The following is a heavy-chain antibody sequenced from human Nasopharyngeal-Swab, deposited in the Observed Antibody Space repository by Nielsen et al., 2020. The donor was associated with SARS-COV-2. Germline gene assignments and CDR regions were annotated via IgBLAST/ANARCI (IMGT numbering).Heavy chain of an antibody. CDR3: ARDQGFGSGRDY. CDR2: IWYDGSNK. CDR1: GFTFSSYG. Sequence: GGSLRLSCAASGFTFSSYGMHWVRQAPGKGLEWVAVIWYDGSNKYYADSVKGRFTISRDNSKNTLYLQMNSLRAEDTAVYYCARDQGFGSGRDYWGQGTLVTVSS. V-gene: IGHV3-33*08. D-gene: IGHD6-19*01. J-gene: IGHJ4*02.